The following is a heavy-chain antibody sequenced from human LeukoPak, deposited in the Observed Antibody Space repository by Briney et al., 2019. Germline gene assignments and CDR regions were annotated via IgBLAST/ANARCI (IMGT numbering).Heavy chain of an antibody. CDR2: TYYRSKWHN. V-gene: IGHV6-1*01. J-gene: IGHJ4*02. D-gene: IGHD4-11*01. CDR3: AGATDYSSFLVY. Sequence: SQTLSLTRAISGDRVSSNSAVWNWIRQSPSRGLEWLGRTYYRSKWHNEYAESVKSRISINSDTSKNQFSLQLNYVTPEDKAEYYCAGATDYSSFLVYWGQGTLVTVSS. CDR1: GDRVSSNSAV.